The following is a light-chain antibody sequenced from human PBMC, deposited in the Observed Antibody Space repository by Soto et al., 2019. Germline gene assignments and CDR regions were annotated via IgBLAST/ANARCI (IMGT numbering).Light chain of an antibody. V-gene: IGLV2-18*02. CDR2: EVV. CDR3: SSYTTSSTLV. CDR1: KNDIGVYDF. J-gene: IGLJ1*01. Sequence: QSALTQPPSASGSPGQSVTISCTGTKNDIGVYDFVSWYQHHPGKAPRLIIYEVVQRPSGVPDRFSGSKSGNTASLTIAGLQVEDEADYYCSSYTTSSTLVFGTGTKLTVL.